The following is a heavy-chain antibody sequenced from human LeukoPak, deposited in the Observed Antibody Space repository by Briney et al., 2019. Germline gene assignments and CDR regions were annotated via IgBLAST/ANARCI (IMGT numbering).Heavy chain of an antibody. Sequence: PSETLSLTCAVYGGSFSGYYWSWIRQPPGKGLEWIGEINHSGSTNYNPSLKSRVTISVDTSKNQFSLKLSSVTAADTAVYYCAREARSEVGATGFDYWGQGTLVTVSS. J-gene: IGHJ4*02. CDR3: AREARSEVGATGFDY. CDR1: GGSFSGYY. V-gene: IGHV4-34*01. D-gene: IGHD1-26*01. CDR2: INHSGST.